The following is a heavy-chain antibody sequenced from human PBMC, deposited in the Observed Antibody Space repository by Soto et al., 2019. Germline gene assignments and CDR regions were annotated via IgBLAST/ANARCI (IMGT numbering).Heavy chain of an antibody. J-gene: IGHJ1*01. V-gene: IGHV3-23*01. CDR2: ITGSGDST. CDR3: VKDNTMIQVAPSFQH. Sequence: LRLSCAASGFTFSSCAMSWVRQAPGKGLEWVSVITGSGDSTFYADSVKGRFTISRDNSKNTLYLQMNSLRAEDTALYFCVKDNTMIQVAPSFQHWGQGTLVTVSS. CDR1: GFTFSSCA. D-gene: IGHD3-22*01.